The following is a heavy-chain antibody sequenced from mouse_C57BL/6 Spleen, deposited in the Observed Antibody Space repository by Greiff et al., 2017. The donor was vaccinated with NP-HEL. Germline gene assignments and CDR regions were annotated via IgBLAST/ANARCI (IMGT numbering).Heavy chain of an antibody. Sequence: EVKLVESGGDLVKPGGSLKLSCAASGFTFSSYGMSWVRQTPDKRLEWVATISSGGSYTYYPDSVKGRFTISRDNAKNTLYLQMSSLKSEDTAMYYCARHEDGSSSFYYAMDYWGQGTSVTVSS. J-gene: IGHJ4*01. CDR1: GFTFSSYG. V-gene: IGHV5-6*01. D-gene: IGHD1-1*01. CDR2: ISSGGSYT. CDR3: ARHEDGSSSFYYAMDY.